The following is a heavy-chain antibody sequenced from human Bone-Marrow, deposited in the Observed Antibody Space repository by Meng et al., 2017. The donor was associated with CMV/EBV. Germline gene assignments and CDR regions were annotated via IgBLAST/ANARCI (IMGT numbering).Heavy chain of an antibody. D-gene: IGHD3-22*01. J-gene: IGHJ4*02. CDR1: GYTFTSYD. CDR2: MNPNSGNT. Sequence: ASVKVSCKASGYTFTSYDINWVRQATGQGLEWMGWMNPNSGNTGYAQKFQGRGTMTRNTSISTAYMELSSLRSEDTAVYYCARALKTATYYYDSSGYYYGYWGQGTLVTVSS. V-gene: IGHV1-8*01. CDR3: ARALKTATYYYDSSGYYYGY.